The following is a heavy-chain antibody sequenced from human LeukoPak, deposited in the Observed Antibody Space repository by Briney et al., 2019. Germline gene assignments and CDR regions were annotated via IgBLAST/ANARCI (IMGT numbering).Heavy chain of an antibody. Sequence: SETLSLTCTASGYSISTGYYWDWIRQPPGKGLEWIGTFYHGGSTYYNPSLKSRVTISVDTSKNQFSLNLTSVTAADTAVYYCARLPDYYSRHGAPGWGQGTLVTVSS. CDR1: GYSISTGYY. CDR3: ARLPDYYSRHGAPG. J-gene: IGHJ4*02. V-gene: IGHV4-38-2*02. D-gene: IGHD3-10*01. CDR2: FYHGGST.